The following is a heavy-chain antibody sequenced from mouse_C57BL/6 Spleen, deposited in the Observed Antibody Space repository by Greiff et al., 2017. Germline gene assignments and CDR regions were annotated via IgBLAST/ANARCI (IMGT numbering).Heavy chain of an antibody. V-gene: IGHV2-6-1*01. CDR2: IWSDGST. Sequence: VHLVESGPGLVAPSQSLSITCTVSGFSLTSYGVHWVRQPPGKGLEWLVVIWSDGSTTYNSALKSRLSISKDNSKSQVSLKMNSLQTDDTAMYYCARHPDDYPYAMDYWGQGTSVTVSS. J-gene: IGHJ4*01. D-gene: IGHD2-4*01. CDR1: GFSLTSYG. CDR3: ARHPDDYPYAMDY.